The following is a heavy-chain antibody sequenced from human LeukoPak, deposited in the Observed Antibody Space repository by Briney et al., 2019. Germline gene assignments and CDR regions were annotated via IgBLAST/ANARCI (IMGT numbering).Heavy chain of an antibody. CDR1: GYSISSGYY. J-gene: IGHJ6*03. Sequence: SGTLSLTCAVSGYSISSGYYWGWIRQPPGKGLQWIGSVYHSGTAYYNPSLKSRVTISVDTSKNQFSLKLSSVTAADTAVYYCARDGPYRITNMDVWGKGTTVTVSS. V-gene: IGHV4-38-2*02. CDR2: VYHSGTA. CDR3: ARDGPYRITNMDV.